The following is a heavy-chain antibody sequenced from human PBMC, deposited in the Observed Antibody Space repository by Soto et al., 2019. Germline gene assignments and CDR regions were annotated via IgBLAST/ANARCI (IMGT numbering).Heavy chain of an antibody. J-gene: IGHJ6*02. D-gene: IGHD2-21*01. V-gene: IGHV3-21*01. CDR1: GFTFSSYS. Sequence: EAQLLESGGGLVQPGGSLRLSCAASGFTFSSYSMNWVRQAPGKGLEWVSSISSSSSYIYYADSVKGRFTISRDNAKNSLYLQMNSLRAEDTAVYYCARDEIEGRDYYGMDVWGQGTTVTVSS. CDR3: ARDEIEGRDYYGMDV. CDR2: ISSSSSYI.